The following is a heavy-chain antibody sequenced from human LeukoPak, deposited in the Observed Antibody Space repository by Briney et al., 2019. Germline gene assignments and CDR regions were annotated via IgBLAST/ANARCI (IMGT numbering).Heavy chain of an antibody. CDR3: SKSYYSGGSCYSLFDY. CDR1: GYAFTGYY. CDR2: INPNSGGT. Sequence: ASVKVSCTASGYAFTGYYMHWVRHAPGQGLEWMGGINPNSGGTNSDQNIQGRGTMTRYTANTTNYLELSRLSPVAAAAAYFSKSYYSGGSCYSLFDYWVRGTLVSVS. D-gene: IGHD2-15*01. J-gene: IGHJ4*02. V-gene: IGHV1-2*02.